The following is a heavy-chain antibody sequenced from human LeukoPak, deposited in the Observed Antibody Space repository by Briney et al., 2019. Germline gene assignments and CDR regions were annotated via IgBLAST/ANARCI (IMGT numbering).Heavy chain of an antibody. V-gene: IGHV3-33*06. D-gene: IGHD3-22*01. J-gene: IGHJ4*02. CDR2: IWYDGSNK. CDR1: GFTFSSYW. Sequence: GGSLRLSCAASGFTFSSYWMSWVRQAPGKGLEWVAVIWYDGSNKYYADSVKGRFTISRDNSKNTLYLQMNSLRAEDTAVYYCAKDDYYDSSGYLDYWGQGTLVTVSS. CDR3: AKDDYYDSSGYLDY.